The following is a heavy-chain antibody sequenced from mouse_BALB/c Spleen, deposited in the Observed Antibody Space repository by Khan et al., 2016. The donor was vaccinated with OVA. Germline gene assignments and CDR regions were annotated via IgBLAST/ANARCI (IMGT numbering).Heavy chain of an antibody. CDR1: GYSFTVYY. J-gene: IGHJ3*01. D-gene: IGHD2-14*01. CDR3: ARGYDWFAY. V-gene: IGHV1-26*01. CDR2: VYPNNGNT. Sequence: VQLQQSGPDLVKPGASVKISCKASGYSFTVYYMSWVKQSPGKSPEWIGRVYPNNGNTNYNQKFKDKATFTADKSSNTAYMELRSLTSEDSAVYYCARGYDWFAYWGQGTLVTVSA.